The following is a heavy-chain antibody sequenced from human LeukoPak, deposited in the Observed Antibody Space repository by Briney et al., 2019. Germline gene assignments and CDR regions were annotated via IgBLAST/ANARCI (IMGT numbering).Heavy chain of an antibody. V-gene: IGHV3-48*03. Sequence: QPGGSLRLSCAASGFTFSSYEMNWVRQAPGGGLEWVSYISSSGSTIYYADSVKGRFTISRDNAKNSLYLQMNSLRAEDTAVYYCARRYSSGWRNDYWGQGTLVTVSS. CDR1: GFTFSSYE. CDR3: ARRYSSGWRNDY. D-gene: IGHD6-19*01. CDR2: ISSSGSTI. J-gene: IGHJ4*02.